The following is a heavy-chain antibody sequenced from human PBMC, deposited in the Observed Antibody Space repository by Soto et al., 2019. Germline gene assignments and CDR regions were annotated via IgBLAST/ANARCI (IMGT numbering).Heavy chain of an antibody. CDR3: ATGDIVVVPAAIFY. CDR2: ISYDGSNK. Sequence: QVQLVESGGGVVQPGRSLRLSCAASGFTFSSYGMHWVRQAPGKGLEWVAVISYDGSNKYYADSVKGRFTISRDNSKNTLYLQMNSLGAEDTAVYYCATGDIVVVPAAIFYWGQGTLVTVSS. J-gene: IGHJ4*02. CDR1: GFTFSSYG. D-gene: IGHD2-2*01. V-gene: IGHV3-30*03.